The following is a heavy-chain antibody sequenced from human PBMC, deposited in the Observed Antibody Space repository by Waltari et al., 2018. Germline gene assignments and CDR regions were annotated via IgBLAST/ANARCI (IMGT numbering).Heavy chain of an antibody. J-gene: IGHJ4*02. Sequence: QVQLVQSGAEVKKPGSSVKVSCRGSGGTFRNYGISWVRQAPGQGLEWMGGLIPIFGTGNYAQKFQGRVTITADESTRTVFMELSGLRSDDTAVYYCAREWGDGNWDEGKYFDFWGQGTLVTVSS. CDR3: AREWGDGNWDEGKYFDF. CDR2: LIPIFGTG. V-gene: IGHV1-69*01. CDR1: GGTFRNYG. D-gene: IGHD1-1*01.